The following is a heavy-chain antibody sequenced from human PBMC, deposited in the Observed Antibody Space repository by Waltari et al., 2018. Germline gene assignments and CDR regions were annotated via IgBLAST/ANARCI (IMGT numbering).Heavy chain of an antibody. CDR1: EYTYTDYY. J-gene: IGHJ4*02. D-gene: IGHD3-3*01. CDR3: ARGGPAIFGVLITKRFDY. V-gene: IGHV1-2*06. CDR2: SNPNSGGT. Sequence: QVQLVQSGAEVKQPGASVKVSCKASEYTYTDYYMPWVLQAPGQGREWMGRSNPNSGGTNYTQKFQGRVTMTRDTSISTAYMELGRLRSDDTAVYYCARGGPAIFGVLITKRFDYWGQGTLVTVSS.